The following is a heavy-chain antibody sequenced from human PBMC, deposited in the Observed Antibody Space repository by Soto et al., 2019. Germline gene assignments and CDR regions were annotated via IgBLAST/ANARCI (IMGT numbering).Heavy chain of an antibody. CDR1: GFTVSSNY. D-gene: IGHD2-15*01. V-gene: IGHV3-66*01. CDR2: IYSGGST. CDR3: ARAPRLYCSGGSCYSHYFDY. J-gene: IGHJ4*02. Sequence: EVQLVESGGGLVQPGGSLRLSCAASGFTVSSNYMSWVRQAPGKGLEWVSVIYSGGSTYYADSVKGRFTISRDNSNNTLYLQMNSLRAEDTAVYYCARAPRLYCSGGSCYSHYFDYWGQGTLVTVSS.